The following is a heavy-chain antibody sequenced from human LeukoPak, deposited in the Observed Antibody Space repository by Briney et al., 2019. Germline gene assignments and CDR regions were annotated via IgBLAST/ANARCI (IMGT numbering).Heavy chain of an antibody. Sequence: GGSLRLSCAASGFSFSNYWMHWVRQDPAKGLEWVSVIYRGGSTYYADSVKGRFTISRDNSKNTLYLQMNSLRAEDTAVYYCARDLSYYGMDVWGQGTTVTVSS. CDR2: IYRGGST. V-gene: IGHV3-53*01. CDR1: GFSFSNYW. D-gene: IGHD2/OR15-2a*01. CDR3: ARDLSYYGMDV. J-gene: IGHJ6*02.